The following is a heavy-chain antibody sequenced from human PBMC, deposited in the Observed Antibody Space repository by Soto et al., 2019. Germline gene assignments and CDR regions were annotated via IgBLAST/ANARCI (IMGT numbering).Heavy chain of an antibody. CDR2: IYYSGST. CDR1: VGSISSGGYY. V-gene: IGHV4-31*03. Sequence: QVQLQESGPGLVKPSQTLSLTCTVSVGSISSGGYYWSWIRQHPGKGLEWIGYIYYSGSTYYNPSLKSRVTISVDTSKHQFSLKLSSVTAADTAVYYCARQGEQRHYYYYGMDVWGQGTTVTVSS. J-gene: IGHJ6*02. CDR3: ARQGEQRHYYYYGMDV. D-gene: IGHD6-19*01.